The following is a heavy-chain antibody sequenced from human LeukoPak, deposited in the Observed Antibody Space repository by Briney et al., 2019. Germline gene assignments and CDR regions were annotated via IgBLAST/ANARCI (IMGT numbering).Heavy chain of an antibody. CDR1: GFTFSSYG. D-gene: IGHD3-22*01. V-gene: IGHV3-30*18. Sequence: GRSLRLSCAASGFTFSSYGMHWVRQAPGKGLEWVAVISYDGSNKYYADSAKGRFTISRDNSKNTLYLQMNSLRAEDTAVYYCAKASMIVVAPNGAFDIWGQGTMGTVSS. J-gene: IGHJ3*02. CDR2: ISYDGSNK. CDR3: AKASMIVVAPNGAFDI.